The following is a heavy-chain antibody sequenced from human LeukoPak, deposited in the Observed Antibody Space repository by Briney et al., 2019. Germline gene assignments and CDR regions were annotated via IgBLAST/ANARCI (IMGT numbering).Heavy chain of an antibody. CDR2: INSDGSTT. V-gene: IGHV3-74*01. CDR3: ARDFTYSSGWYGATVDY. J-gene: IGHJ4*02. D-gene: IGHD6-19*01. Sequence: GGSLRLSCAASGFTFSSYWMHWVRQAPGKGLVWVSRINSDGSTTSYADSVKGRFTISRDNAKNTLYLQMNSLRAEDTAVYYCARDFTYSSGWYGATVDYWGQGTLVTVSS. CDR1: GFTFSSYW.